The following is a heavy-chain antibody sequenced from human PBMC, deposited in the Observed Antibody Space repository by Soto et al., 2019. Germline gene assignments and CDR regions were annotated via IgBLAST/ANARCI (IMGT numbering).Heavy chain of an antibody. CDR2: IYYSGST. CDR3: ASGYSSSWYF. J-gene: IGHJ4*02. V-gene: IGHV4-39*01. CDR1: GGSVSSSRYY. D-gene: IGHD6-13*01. Sequence: QLQLQESGPGLVNPSATLSLTCTVSGGSVSSSRYYWGWIGQPPGKGLEWIGCIYYSGSTYYNPSLKSRVTITVDTSKNQFYLNLSYMTAEDTAVDDCASGYSSSWYFWGQGTLVTVSS.